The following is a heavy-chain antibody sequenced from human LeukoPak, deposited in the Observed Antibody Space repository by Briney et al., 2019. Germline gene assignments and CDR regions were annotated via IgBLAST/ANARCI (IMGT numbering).Heavy chain of an antibody. J-gene: IGHJ4*02. CDR1: GGTFSSYA. Sequence: SVKVSCKASGGTFSSYAISWVRQAPGQGLEWMGRIIPIFGTANYAQKFQGRVTITTDESTSTAYMELSSLRSEDTAVYYCAREGGLREYYFDYWGQGTLVTVSS. CDR3: AREGGLREYYFDY. D-gene: IGHD3-16*01. V-gene: IGHV1-69*05. CDR2: IIPIFGTA.